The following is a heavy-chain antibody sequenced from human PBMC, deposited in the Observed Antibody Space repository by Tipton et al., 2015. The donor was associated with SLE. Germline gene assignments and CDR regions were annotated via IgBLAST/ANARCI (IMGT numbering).Heavy chain of an antibody. Sequence: SLRLSCAASGFTFSDYYMSWIRQAPGKGLEWVSYISSSSSYTNYADSAKGRFTISRDNAKNSLYLQMNSLRAEDTAVYYCARDRDYGDYRRNAFDIWGQGTMVTVSS. V-gene: IGHV3-11*05. CDR3: ARDRDYGDYRRNAFDI. J-gene: IGHJ3*02. CDR2: ISSSSSYT. D-gene: IGHD4-17*01. CDR1: GFTFSDYY.